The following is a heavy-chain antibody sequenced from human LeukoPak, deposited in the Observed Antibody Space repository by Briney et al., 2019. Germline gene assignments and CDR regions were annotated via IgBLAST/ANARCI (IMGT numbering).Heavy chain of an antibody. J-gene: IGHJ4*02. D-gene: IGHD6-19*01. CDR3: ARALALSSGWSYYFDY. CDR1: GGSISSGGYY. V-gene: IGHV4-31*03. CDR2: IYYSGST. Sequence: SQTLSLTCTVSGGSISSGGYYWSWIRQHPGKGLEWIGYIYYSGSTYYNPSLKSRVTISVDTSKNQFSPRLSSVTAADTAVYYCARALALSSGWSYYFDYWGQGTLVTVSS.